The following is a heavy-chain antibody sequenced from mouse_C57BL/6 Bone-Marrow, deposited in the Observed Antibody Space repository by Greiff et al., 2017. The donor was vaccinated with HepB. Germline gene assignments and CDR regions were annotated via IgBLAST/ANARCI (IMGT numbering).Heavy chain of an antibody. CDR3: TRDAVVYYFDY. V-gene: IGHV5-9-1*02. Sequence: EVQGVESGEGLVKPGGSLKLSCAASGFTFSSYAMSWVRQTPEKRLEWVAYISSGGDYIYYADTVKGRFTISRDNARNTLYLQMSSLKSEDTAMYYCTRDAVVYYFDYWGQGTTLTVSS. J-gene: IGHJ2*01. CDR1: GFTFSSYA. CDR2: ISSGGDYI.